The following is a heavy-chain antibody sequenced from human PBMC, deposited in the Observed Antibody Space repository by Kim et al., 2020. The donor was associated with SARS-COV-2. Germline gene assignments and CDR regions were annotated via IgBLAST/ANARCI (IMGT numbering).Heavy chain of an antibody. CDR2: IFPGDSNT. J-gene: IGHJ3*02. CDR1: GYSFTNYW. Sequence: GESLKISCKGSGYSFTNYWIGWVRQVPGKGLESMGIIFPGDSNTTYSPSFQGQVTIAADKSISSAYLQWSSLKASDTAIYYCARLGNGYYYKDAFDIWGQGTMVTVSS. V-gene: IGHV5-51*01. D-gene: IGHD3-22*01. CDR3: ARLGNGYYYKDAFDI.